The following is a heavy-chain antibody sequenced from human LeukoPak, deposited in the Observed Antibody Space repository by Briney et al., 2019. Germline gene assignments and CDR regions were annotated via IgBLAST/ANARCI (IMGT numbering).Heavy chain of an antibody. V-gene: IGHV3-48*03. CDR2: ISSSGSTI. D-gene: IGHD3-9*01. CDR3: ARVGRLRYFDWLWDY. J-gene: IGHJ4*02. Sequence: PWGSLRLSCAASGFTFTSYAMSWVRQAPGKGLEWVSYISSSGSTIYYADSVKGRFTISRDNAKNSLYLQMNSLRAEDTAVYYCARVGRLRYFDWLWDYWGQGTLVTVSS. CDR1: GFTFTSYA.